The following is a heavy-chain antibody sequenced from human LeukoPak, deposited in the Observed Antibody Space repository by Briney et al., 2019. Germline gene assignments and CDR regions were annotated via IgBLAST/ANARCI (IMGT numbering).Heavy chain of an antibody. CDR2: IRYDGSNK. Sequence: PGGSLRLSCAASGFTFSSYGMHWVRQAPGKGLEWVAFIRYDGSNKYYADSVKGRFTISRDNSKNTLYLQMNSLRAEDTAVYYCAKDLTLVRITIFGVAPLDYWGQGTLVTVSS. J-gene: IGHJ4*02. V-gene: IGHV3-30*02. CDR3: AKDLTLVRITIFGVAPLDY. D-gene: IGHD3-3*01. CDR1: GFTFSSYG.